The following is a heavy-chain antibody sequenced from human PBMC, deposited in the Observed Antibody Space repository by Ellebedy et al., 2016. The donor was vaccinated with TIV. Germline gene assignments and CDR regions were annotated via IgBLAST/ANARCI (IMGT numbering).Heavy chain of an antibody. CDR1: GFTFNIAW. Sequence: PGGSLRLSCEASGFTFNIAWMTWVRQTPGKGLEWLGRIKSQTDGEPPHYAAPVKGRFTISRDDSKNTLYLQMNSLTTEDTAMYYCTTVGGVGAVGHWGQGTLVTVSP. CDR3: TTVGGVGAVGH. CDR2: IKSQTDGEPP. D-gene: IGHD1-26*01. V-gene: IGHV3-15*01. J-gene: IGHJ4*02.